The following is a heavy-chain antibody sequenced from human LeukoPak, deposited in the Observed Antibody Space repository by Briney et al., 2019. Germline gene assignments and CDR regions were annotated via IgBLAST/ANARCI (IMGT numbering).Heavy chain of an antibody. CDR3: ARCGAAVTTHFSH. V-gene: IGHV3-23*01. CDR2: ISGSGGST. CDR1: GFTFSSYA. Sequence: QSGGSLRLSCAASGFTFSSYAMSWVRQAPGKGLEWVSAISGSGGSTYYADSVKGRFTISRDNSKNTLYLQMNSLRSEDTAVYYCARCGAAVTTHFSHWGQGTLVTVSS. J-gene: IGHJ4*02. D-gene: IGHD4-17*01.